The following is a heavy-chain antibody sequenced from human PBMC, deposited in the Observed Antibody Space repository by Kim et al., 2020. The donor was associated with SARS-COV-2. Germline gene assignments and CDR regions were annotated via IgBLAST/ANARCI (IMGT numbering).Heavy chain of an antibody. CDR2: IGTAGDP. D-gene: IGHD6-13*01. V-gene: IGHV3-13*05. CDR3: ARGLYSRSPRGLRPWYFDS. CDR1: GFTFSSYD. Sequence: GGSLRLSCAASGFTFSSYDMHWVRQATGKGLEWVSAIGTAGDPYYPGSVKGRFTISRENAKNSLYLQMNSLRAGDTAVYYCARGLYSRSPRGLRPWYFDSWGRGTLVTVSS. J-gene: IGHJ2*01.